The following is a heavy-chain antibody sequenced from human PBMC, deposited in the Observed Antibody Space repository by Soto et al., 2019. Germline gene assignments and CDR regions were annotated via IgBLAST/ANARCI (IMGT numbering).Heavy chain of an antibody. Sequence: PGGSLRLSCAASGFTFSSYGMHWVRQAPGKGLEWVAVIWYDGSDKYYADSVKGRFTISRDNSKNTLYLQMNSLRAEDTAVYYCARDSFVDMSAMAQYGMGVWGQGTTVSVSS. J-gene: IGHJ6*02. CDR3: ARDSFVDMSAMAQYGMGV. D-gene: IGHD5-18*01. V-gene: IGHV3-33*01. CDR2: IWYDGSDK. CDR1: GFTFSSYG.